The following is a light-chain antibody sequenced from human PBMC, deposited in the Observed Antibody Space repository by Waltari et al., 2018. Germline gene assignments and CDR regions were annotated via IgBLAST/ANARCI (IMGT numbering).Light chain of an antibody. CDR2: DTN. Sequence: NFVLTQSHSVSESPGKTITITCTRSGGSIGSSYVQWYQQRPGSAPMTVIYDTNQRLPAVLDPFSGSIASSSNSASLTISGLQTEDGADYYCQSYDDSNRAVFGGGTQLTVL. CDR3: QSYDDSNRAV. V-gene: IGLV6-57*04. J-gene: IGLJ7*01. CDR1: GGSIGSSY.